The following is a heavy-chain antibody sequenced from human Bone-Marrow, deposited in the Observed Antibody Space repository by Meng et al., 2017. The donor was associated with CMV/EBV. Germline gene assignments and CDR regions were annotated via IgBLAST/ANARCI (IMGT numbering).Heavy chain of an antibody. CDR2: IYSGGDT. V-gene: IGHV3-66*02. Sequence: DVQVVESGGRVVQPGGSLRLSCTASGFSIYSTYMNWVRQAPGKGLEWVSIIYSGGDTIYAESVKGRFTISRDISKNALYLQMNNLRVEDTGTYYCASHRSWGQGTLVTVSS. J-gene: IGHJ5*02. CDR1: GFSIYSTY. CDR3: ASHRS.